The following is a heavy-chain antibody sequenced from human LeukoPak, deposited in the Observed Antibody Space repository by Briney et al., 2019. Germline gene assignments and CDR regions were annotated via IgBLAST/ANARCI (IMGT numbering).Heavy chain of an antibody. D-gene: IGHD1-26*01. V-gene: IGHV3-48*01. CDR1: GFTFSSYS. CDR3: ARVDSGSYYYYYMDV. Sequence: GGSLRLSCAASGFTFSSYSMNWVRQAPGKGLEWVSYISTTSSTIYYADSVKGRFTISRDNAKNSLYLQMNSLRAEDTAVYYCARVDSGSYYYYYMDVWGKGTTVTVSS. J-gene: IGHJ6*03. CDR2: ISTTSSTI.